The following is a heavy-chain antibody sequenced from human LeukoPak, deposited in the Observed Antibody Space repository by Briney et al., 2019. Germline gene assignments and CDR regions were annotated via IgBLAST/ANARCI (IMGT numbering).Heavy chain of an antibody. CDR3: ARDGSAPDITVIPPAIGYLQH. CDR2: ISYNGSKQ. J-gene: IGHJ1*01. Sequence: GGSLRLSCSASGFTFRSYGMHWVRQAPGKGLEWLGIISYNGSKQDYAVSVKGRFTISRDNSKNTLFLQLNSVRPEDTAVYYCARDGSAPDITVIPPAIGYLQHWGQGALVTVSS. CDR1: GFTFRSYG. V-gene: IGHV3-30*03. D-gene: IGHD2-2*01.